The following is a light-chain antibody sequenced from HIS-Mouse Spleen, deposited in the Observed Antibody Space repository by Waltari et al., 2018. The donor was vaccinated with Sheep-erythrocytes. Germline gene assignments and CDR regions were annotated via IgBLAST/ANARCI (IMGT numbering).Light chain of an antibody. CDR2: SNN. CDR3: AAWDDSLNGWV. CDR1: IPDLGRNT. Sequence: QSVLTQPPSASGTPGPRVTIPFSGSIPDLGRNTINWYQQRPGTAPKLLIYSNNQRPSGVPDRFSGSKSGTSASLAISGLQSEDEADYYCAAWDDSLNGWVFGGGTKLTVL. V-gene: IGLV1-44*01. J-gene: IGLJ3*02.